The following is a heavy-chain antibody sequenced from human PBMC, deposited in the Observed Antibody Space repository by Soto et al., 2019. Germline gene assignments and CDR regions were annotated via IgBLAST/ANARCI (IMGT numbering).Heavy chain of an antibody. V-gene: IGHV2-70*01. J-gene: IGHJ4*02. D-gene: IGHD2-21*01. CDR2: INWDNNE. Sequence: GSGPTLVNPTQTLTLTCTFSGFSLSTLGTCVTWIRQPPGKALEWLALINWDNNEYYNPSLKTRLTISRDTSKNQVVLTMTNVDPVDTATYYCARIPHYSDSYYMDYWGQGTLVTVPS. CDR1: GFSLSTLGTC. CDR3: ARIPHYSDSYYMDY.